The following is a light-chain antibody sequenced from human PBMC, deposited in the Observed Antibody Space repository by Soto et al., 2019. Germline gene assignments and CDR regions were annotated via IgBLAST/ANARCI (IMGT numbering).Light chain of an antibody. J-gene: IGLJ2*01. CDR3: GTWDGSLNVGV. Sequence: QSVLTQPPSVSAAPGQKVTISCSGSSSNIGTYYVSWYQQFPGTAPKLLISDNDRRPSGIPDRISGSKFGTSATLGITGLQTGDEADYYCGTWDGSLNVGVFGGGTKLTVL. CDR2: DND. CDR1: SSNIGTYY. V-gene: IGLV1-51*01.